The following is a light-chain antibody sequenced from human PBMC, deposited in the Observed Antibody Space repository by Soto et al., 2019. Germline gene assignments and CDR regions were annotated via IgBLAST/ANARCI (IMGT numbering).Light chain of an antibody. CDR1: SSDVGGYKY. Sequence: QSALTQPASVSGSPGQSITISCTGTSSDVGGYKYFSWYQQHPGKAPILMIYEVSDRPSGASTRFSGSKSGNTASLNISGLQAEDEADYYCSSYMSTSTLEFGGGTQLNVL. J-gene: IGLJ3*02. V-gene: IGLV2-14*01. CDR2: EVS. CDR3: SSYMSTSTLE.